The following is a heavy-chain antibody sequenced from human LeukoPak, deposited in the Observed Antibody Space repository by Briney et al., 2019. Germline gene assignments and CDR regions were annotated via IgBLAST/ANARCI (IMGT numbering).Heavy chain of an antibody. CDR3: AKDPQLYCSSTSCYTNYFDY. V-gene: IGHV3-30*02. CDR2: IRYDGSNK. J-gene: IGHJ4*02. D-gene: IGHD2-2*02. CDR1: GFTFSNYG. Sequence: GGSLRLSCAASGFTFSNYGMHWVRQAPGKGLEWVAFIRYDGSNKYYADSVKGRFTISRDSSKNTLYLQMNSLRAEDTAAYYCAKDPQLYCSSTSCYTNYFDYWGQGTLVTVSS.